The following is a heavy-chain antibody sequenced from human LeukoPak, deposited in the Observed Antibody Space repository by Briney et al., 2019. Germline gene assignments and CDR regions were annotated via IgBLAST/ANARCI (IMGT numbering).Heavy chain of an antibody. CDR2: INPSGGST. Sequence: ASVKVSCKASGYTFTSYYMHWVRQVPGQGLEWMGIINPSGGSTSYAQKFQGRVTMTRDMSTSTVYMELSSLRSEDTAVYYCARAEVTASSLDYWGQGTLVTVSS. D-gene: IGHD2-21*02. V-gene: IGHV1-46*01. CDR1: GYTFTSYY. CDR3: ARAEVTASSLDY. J-gene: IGHJ4*02.